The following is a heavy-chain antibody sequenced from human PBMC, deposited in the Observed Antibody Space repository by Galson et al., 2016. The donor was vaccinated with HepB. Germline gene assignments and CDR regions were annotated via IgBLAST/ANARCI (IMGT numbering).Heavy chain of an antibody. Sequence: SLRLSCAASGFTFSSYYMHWVRQAPGKGLEWVAVIWYDGSQKYYANSVKGRFTISSDNSKNTLNLQVNSLRAEDTAVYYCARDRAGKGLDYWGQGTLVTVSS. J-gene: IGHJ4*02. CDR3: ARDRAGKGLDY. CDR2: IWYDGSQK. CDR1: GFTFSSYY. V-gene: IGHV3-33*01. D-gene: IGHD3-10*01.